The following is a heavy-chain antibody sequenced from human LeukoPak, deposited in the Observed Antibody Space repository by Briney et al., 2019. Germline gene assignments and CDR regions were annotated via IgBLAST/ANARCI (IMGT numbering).Heavy chain of an antibody. Sequence: GGSLRLSCAVSGFTFSICAMSWVRQAPGKGLEWVSTISGSGASTYYEDSVKGRFIISRDTSKNTLYLQMNSLRAEDTAVYYCAKLRNTSPLYYFDYWGQGTLVTVSS. CDR3: AKLRNTSPLYYFDY. CDR1: GFTFSICA. J-gene: IGHJ4*02. D-gene: IGHD2/OR15-2a*01. CDR2: ISGSGAST. V-gene: IGHV3-23*01.